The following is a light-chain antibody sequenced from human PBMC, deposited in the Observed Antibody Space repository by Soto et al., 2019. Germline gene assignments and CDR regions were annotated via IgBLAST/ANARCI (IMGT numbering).Light chain of an antibody. CDR3: SSYITNSTPLYV. CDR2: DVS. Sequence: QSALTQPASVSGSPGQSITISCTGTSSDIGGSTYVSWYQQHPGKAPKLMIYDVSNRPSGVSNRFSGSKSGNTASLTISGLQAEDEADYYCSSYITNSTPLYVFGTGTKLTVL. J-gene: IGLJ1*01. CDR1: SSDIGGSTY. V-gene: IGLV2-14*01.